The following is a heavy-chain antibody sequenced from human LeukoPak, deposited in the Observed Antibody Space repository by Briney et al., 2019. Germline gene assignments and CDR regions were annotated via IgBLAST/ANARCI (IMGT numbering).Heavy chain of an antibody. CDR1: GGSFSGYY. CDR3: ARRRIVVVVAATPRYYSDY. D-gene: IGHD2-15*01. J-gene: IGHJ4*02. CDR2: INHSGST. Sequence: KPSETLSLTCAVYGGSFSGYYWSWIRQPPGKGLEWIGEINHSGSTNYNPSLKSRVTISVDTSKNQFSLKLSSVTAADTAVYYCARRRIVVVVAATPRYYSDYWGQGTLVTVSS. V-gene: IGHV4-34*01.